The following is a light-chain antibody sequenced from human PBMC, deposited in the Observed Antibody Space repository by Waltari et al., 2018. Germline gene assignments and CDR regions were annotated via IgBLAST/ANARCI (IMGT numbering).Light chain of an antibody. CDR1: QGVSSN. CDR2: YAS. CDR3: QQYNNWLFT. J-gene: IGKJ3*01. Sequence: EIVMTQSPATLSVSPGERATLSCRASQGVSSNLAWYQQKPGQAPRLLIYYASTRATGIPARGSGSGSGTEFTLTISSLQSEDFAVYYCQQYNNWLFTFGPGTKVDIK. V-gene: IGKV3-15*01.